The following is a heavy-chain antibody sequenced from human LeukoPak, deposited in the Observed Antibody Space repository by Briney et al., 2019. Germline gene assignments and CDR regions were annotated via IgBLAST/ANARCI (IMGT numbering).Heavy chain of an antibody. V-gene: IGHV3-53*01. J-gene: IGHJ6*02. CDR1: GFTVSSNY. CDR2: IYSGGST. Sequence: PGGSLRLSCAASGFTVSSNYMSWVRQAPGKGLEWVSVIYSGGSTYYADSVKGRFTISRDNSKNTLYLQMNSLRAEDTAVYYCSRGARGILTGYFGVWGQGTTVTVSS. D-gene: IGHD3-9*01. CDR3: SRGARGILTGYFGV.